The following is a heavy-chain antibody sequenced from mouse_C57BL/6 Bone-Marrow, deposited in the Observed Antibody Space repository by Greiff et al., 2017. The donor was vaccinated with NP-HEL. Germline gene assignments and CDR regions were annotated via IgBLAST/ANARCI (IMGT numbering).Heavy chain of an antibody. V-gene: IGHV5-15*01. CDR2: ISNLAYSI. CDR3: ARTNSNDAMDY. Sequence: EVKLMESGGGLVQPGGSLKLSCAASGFTFRDYGMAWVRQAPRKGPEWVAFISNLAYSIYYADTVTGRFTISRENAKNTLYLEMSSLRSEDTAMYYCARTNSNDAMDYWGQGTSVTVSS. J-gene: IGHJ4*01. D-gene: IGHD2-5*01. CDR1: GFTFRDYG.